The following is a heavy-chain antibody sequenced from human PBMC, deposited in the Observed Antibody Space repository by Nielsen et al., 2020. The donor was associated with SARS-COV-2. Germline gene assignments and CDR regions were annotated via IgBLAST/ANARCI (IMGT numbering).Heavy chain of an antibody. CDR3: ARRDSSGPGWFDP. D-gene: IGHD6-19*01. CDR1: GYSITIGYY. V-gene: IGHV4-38-2*02. Sequence: GSLRLSCTVSGYSITIGYYWGWIRQPPGKGLEWIGSIFYRGSTYYNPSLKGRVAVSVDTSKNQFSLKLNSVTAADAAVYYCARRDSSGPGWFDPWGQGTLVTVSS. J-gene: IGHJ5*02. CDR2: IFYRGST.